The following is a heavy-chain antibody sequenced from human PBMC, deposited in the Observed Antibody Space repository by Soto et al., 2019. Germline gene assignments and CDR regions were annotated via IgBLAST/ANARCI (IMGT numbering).Heavy chain of an antibody. CDR1: GGSINNYY. D-gene: IGHD3-3*01. CDR2: IYYSGST. CDR3: ARLGSNSSFGY. J-gene: IGHJ4*02. Sequence: QVQLQESGPGLVKPSETLSLTCTVSGGSINNYYWTWIRQPPGKGLEWIGYIYYSGSTNYNPSLKSRVTMSVDPAKNQFSLQLSSVTAAYTAVYYCARLGSNSSFGYWGQGTLVTVSS. V-gene: IGHV4-59*08.